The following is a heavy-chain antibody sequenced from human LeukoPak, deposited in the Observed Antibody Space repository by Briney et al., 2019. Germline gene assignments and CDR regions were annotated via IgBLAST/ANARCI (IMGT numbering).Heavy chain of an antibody. D-gene: IGHD5-18*01. Sequence: ASVKVSCKASGYTFTVYYMHWVRQAPGQGLEWMGWINPNSGGTNYAQKFQGRVTMTRDTSISTAYMELSRLRSDDTAVYYCARDVDTAMYYYMDVWGKGTTVTVSS. CDR3: ARDVDTAMYYYMDV. CDR2: INPNSGGT. V-gene: IGHV1-2*02. J-gene: IGHJ6*03. CDR1: GYTFTVYY.